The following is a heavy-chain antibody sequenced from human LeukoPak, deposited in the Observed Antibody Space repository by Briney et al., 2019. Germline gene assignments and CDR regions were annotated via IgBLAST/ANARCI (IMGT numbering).Heavy chain of an antibody. CDR1: GGSISSSGSY. D-gene: IGHD1-26*01. Sequence: SETLSLTCTASGGSISSSGSYWGWIRQPPGKGLEWIGNIYYSGSTYYNPSLKSRVTISVDTSKNQFSLKLSSVTAADTAVFYCARRGSYDTFDIWGQGTMVTVSS. J-gene: IGHJ3*02. CDR2: IYYSGST. V-gene: IGHV4-39*01. CDR3: ARRGSYDTFDI.